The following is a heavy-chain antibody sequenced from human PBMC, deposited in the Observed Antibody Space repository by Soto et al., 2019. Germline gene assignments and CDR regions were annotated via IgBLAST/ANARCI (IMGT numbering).Heavy chain of an antibody. Sequence: QVQLVQSGAEVKKPGSSVKVSCKASGGTFSSYAISWVRQAPGQGLEWMGGIIPIFGTANYAQKFQGRVTITADEATSTAYMELSSLRSEDTAVYYCARVPYSYSSSWYWFDPWGQGTLVTVSS. D-gene: IGHD6-13*01. V-gene: IGHV1-69*01. CDR1: GGTFSSYA. J-gene: IGHJ5*02. CDR2: IIPIFGTA. CDR3: ARVPYSYSSSWYWFDP.